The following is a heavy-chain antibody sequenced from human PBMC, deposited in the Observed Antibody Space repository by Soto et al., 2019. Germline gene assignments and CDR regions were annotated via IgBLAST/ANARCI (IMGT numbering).Heavy chain of an antibody. Sequence: SVKGRFTISRDNAKNSLYLQMNSLRDDDTAVYYCARANYYDMSGIWGALDIWGQGARVTVSS. D-gene: IGHD3-22*01. CDR3: ARANYYDMSGIWGALDI. J-gene: IGHJ3*02. V-gene: IGHV3-48*02.